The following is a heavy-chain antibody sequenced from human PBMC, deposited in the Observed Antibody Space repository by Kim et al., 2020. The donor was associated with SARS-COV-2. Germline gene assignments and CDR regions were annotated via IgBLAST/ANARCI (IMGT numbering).Heavy chain of an antibody. V-gene: IGHV4-39*01. Sequence: SETLSLTCTVSGGSISSSSYYWGWIRQPPGKGLEWIGSIYYSGSTYYNPSLKSRVTISVDTSKNQFSLKLSSVTAADTAVYYCARPTMVRGVYIDYWGQGTLVTVSS. CDR2: IYYSGST. J-gene: IGHJ4*02. CDR3: ARPTMVRGVYIDY. D-gene: IGHD3-10*01. CDR1: GGSISSSSYY.